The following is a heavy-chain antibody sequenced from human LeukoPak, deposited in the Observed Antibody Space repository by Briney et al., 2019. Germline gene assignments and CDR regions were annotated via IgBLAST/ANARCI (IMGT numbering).Heavy chain of an antibody. CDR2: IRYDGSNE. V-gene: IGHV3-30*02. CDR3: AKLLTGGYSYGQNDC. CDR1: GFTFSNAW. Sequence: GGSLRLSCAASGFTFSNAWMSWVRQAPGKGLEWVAFIRYDGSNEYYADSVKGRFTISRDNSKNTLYLQMNSLRAEDTAVYYCAKLLTGGYSYGQNDCWGQGTLVTVSS. D-gene: IGHD5-18*01. J-gene: IGHJ4*02.